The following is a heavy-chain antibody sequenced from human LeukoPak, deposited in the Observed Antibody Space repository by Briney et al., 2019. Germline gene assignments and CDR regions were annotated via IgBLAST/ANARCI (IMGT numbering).Heavy chain of an antibody. CDR3: AREAYYYDSSGYGY. J-gene: IGHJ4*02. V-gene: IGHV1-3*01. CDR1: GYTFTSYA. D-gene: IGHD3-22*01. CDR2: INAGNGNT. Sequence: GASVKVSCKASGYTFTSYAMHWVRQAPGQRLEWVGWINAGNGNTKYSQKFQGRVTITRDTSASTAYMELSSLRSEDTAVYYCAREAYYYDSSGYGYWGQGTLVTVSS.